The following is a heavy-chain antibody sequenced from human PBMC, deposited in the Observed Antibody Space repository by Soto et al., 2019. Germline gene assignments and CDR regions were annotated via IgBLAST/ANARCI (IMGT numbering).Heavy chain of an antibody. CDR3: AKPTTYYYDSSGYEPLDY. V-gene: IGHV3-30*18. D-gene: IGHD3-22*01. CDR1: GFTFSSYG. J-gene: IGHJ4*02. CDR2: ISYDGSNK. Sequence: PGGSLRLSCAASGFTFSSYGMHWVRQAPGKGLEWVAVISYDGSNKYYADSVKGRFTISRDNSKNTLYLQMNSLRAEDTAVYYCAKPTTYYYDSSGYEPLDYWGQGTLVTVSS.